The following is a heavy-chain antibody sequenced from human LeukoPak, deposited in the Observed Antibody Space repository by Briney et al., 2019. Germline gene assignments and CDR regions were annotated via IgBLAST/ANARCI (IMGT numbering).Heavy chain of an antibody. CDR2: IIPICGIA. V-gene: IGHV1-69*17. CDR3: AREVISSVRFDY. D-gene: IGHD3-16*02. J-gene: IGHJ4*02. CDR1: GGTFTSYA. Sequence: SGKVSCKAAGGTFTSYAISRVREAPGQGLEWMGGIIPICGIANYSQKFQGTVTITADKSTSTASMELRSLRSQDTAVYYCAREVISSVRFDYWGQGTLVTVSS.